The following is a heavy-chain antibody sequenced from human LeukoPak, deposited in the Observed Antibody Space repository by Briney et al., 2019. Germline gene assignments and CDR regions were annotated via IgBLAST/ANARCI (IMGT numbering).Heavy chain of an antibody. J-gene: IGHJ6*02. CDR3: ARDRPVYCSGGSCYGDYYYYGMDV. CDR1: GGSISSGGYS. V-gene: IGHV4-30-2*01. D-gene: IGHD2-15*01. CDR2: IYHSGST. Sequence: SETLSLTCAVSGGSISSGGYSWSWIRQPPGKGLEWIGYIYHSGSTYYNPSLKSRVTISVDRSKNQFSLKLSSVTAADTAVYYCARDRPVYCSGGSCYGDYYYYGMDVWGQGTTVTVSS.